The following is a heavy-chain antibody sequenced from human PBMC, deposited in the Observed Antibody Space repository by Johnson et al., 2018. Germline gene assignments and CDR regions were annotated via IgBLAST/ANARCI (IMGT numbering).Heavy chain of an antibody. V-gene: IGHV3-33*01. CDR3: ARDWDYHDSSGFAFDI. J-gene: IGHJ3*02. Sequence: VQLGECGGGVVQPGRSLRLSCAASGFTFSSYGMHWVRQAPGKGLEWVAVIWYDGSNKYYADPVKGRFTISRDNSKNTLYLQMNSLRVEDTAVYYCARDWDYHDSSGFAFDIWGQGTMVTVSS. D-gene: IGHD3-22*01. CDR2: IWYDGSNK. CDR1: GFTFSSYG.